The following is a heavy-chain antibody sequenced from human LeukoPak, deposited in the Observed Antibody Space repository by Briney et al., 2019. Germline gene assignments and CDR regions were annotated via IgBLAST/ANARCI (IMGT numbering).Heavy chain of an antibody. CDR1: GYTLSGYY. J-gene: IGHJ4*02. CDR2: INPNRGDT. V-gene: IGHV1-2*02. Sequence: ASARVSCEASGYTLSGYYMHWLRQAPGQGLEWMGGINPNRGDTNYAQKFQGRVTMTRDTSISTAYMELSRLTSDDTAVYYCAKNPYEYYFDYWGQGTLVTVSS. CDR3: AKNPYEYYFDY. D-gene: IGHD5-12*01.